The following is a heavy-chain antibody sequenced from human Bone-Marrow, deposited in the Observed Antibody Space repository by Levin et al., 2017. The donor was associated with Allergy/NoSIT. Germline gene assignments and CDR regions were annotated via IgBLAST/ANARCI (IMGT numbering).Heavy chain of an antibody. CDR3: TRSGTLAALDT. CDR1: GFTFSGSA. D-gene: IGHD3-10*01. J-gene: IGHJ3*02. CDR2: IRSKVNGYAT. V-gene: IGHV3-73*01. Sequence: GESLKISCADSGFTFSGSAMHWVRQASGKGLEWVGRIRSKVNGYATAYAASVKGRFTVSRDDSKNTAYLQMNSLKTEDTAVYYCTRSGTLAALDTWGQGTMVTVSS.